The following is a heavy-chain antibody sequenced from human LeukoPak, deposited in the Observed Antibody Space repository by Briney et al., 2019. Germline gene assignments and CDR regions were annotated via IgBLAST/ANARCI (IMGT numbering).Heavy chain of an antibody. Sequence: GGSLRLSCAASGFTLSSYAMSWVRQAPGKGLEWVSAIRGSGGSTYYADSVKGRFTISRDNSKNTLYLQMNSLRAEDTAVYYCAKDSRSVKRIVVVPFWGEGTLVTVSS. J-gene: IGHJ1*01. CDR1: GFTLSSYA. CDR2: IRGSGGST. CDR3: AKDSRSVKRIVVVPF. D-gene: IGHD3-22*01. V-gene: IGHV3-23*01.